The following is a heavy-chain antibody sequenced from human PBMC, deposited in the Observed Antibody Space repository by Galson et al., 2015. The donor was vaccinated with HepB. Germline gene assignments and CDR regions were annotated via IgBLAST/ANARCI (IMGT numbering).Heavy chain of an antibody. CDR2: IYPPDSDT. CDR3: ARDGGPTGATPIDY. D-gene: IGHD1-7*01. Sequence: QSGAEVKKPGESLKISCKGSGYRFTSYWIGWVRQMPGKGLEWMGIIYPPDSDTRYSPSFQGQVTISADMSINTAFLQWNSLKASDTAIYFCARDGGPTGATPIDYWGQGTLVTVSS. V-gene: IGHV5-51*01. J-gene: IGHJ4*02. CDR1: GYRFTSYW.